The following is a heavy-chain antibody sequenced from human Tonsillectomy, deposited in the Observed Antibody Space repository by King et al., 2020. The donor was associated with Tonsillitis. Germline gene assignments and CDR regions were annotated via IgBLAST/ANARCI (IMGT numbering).Heavy chain of an antibody. CDR3: ARGYSGTYRIDY. D-gene: IGHD1-26*01. V-gene: IGHV3-74*01. CDR2: TNSDGSST. J-gene: IGHJ4*02. Sequence: VQLVESGGGLVQPGGSLTLSCAASGFSFSSYWMHWVRQAPGKGLGWVSRTNSDGSSTTHADSVKGRFTISRDNAKNTLYLQMNSLGAEDTAVYYCARGYSGTYRIDYWGQGTLVTVSS. CDR1: GFSFSSYW.